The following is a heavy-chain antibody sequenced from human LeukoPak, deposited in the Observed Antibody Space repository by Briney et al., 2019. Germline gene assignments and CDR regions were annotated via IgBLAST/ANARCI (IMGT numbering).Heavy chain of an antibody. V-gene: IGHV1-69*05. CDR2: IIPIFGTA. J-gene: IGHJ6*03. CDR3: AREVRGAAAEFVPLDYYYYMDV. D-gene: IGHD6-13*01. CDR1: GGTFSSYA. Sequence: SVKVSCKASGGTFSSYAISWVRQAPGQGLEWMGGIIPIFGTANYAQKFQARVTITTDESTSTAYMELSSLRSEDTAVYYCAREVRGAAAEFVPLDYYYYMDVWGKGTTVTVSS.